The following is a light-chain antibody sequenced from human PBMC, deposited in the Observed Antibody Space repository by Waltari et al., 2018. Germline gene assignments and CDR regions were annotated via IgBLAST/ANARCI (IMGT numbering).Light chain of an antibody. Sequence: EIVLTQSPGTLSLSPGERATLSCRASQSVTMTLAWYQQKPGQAPRLLLYGASNRATGIPDRFSGSGSGTDFSLTISRLEPEDFAVYYCQHYLRLPATFGQGTKVEIK. CDR2: GAS. CDR1: QSVTMT. J-gene: IGKJ1*01. V-gene: IGKV3-20*01. CDR3: QHYLRLPAT.